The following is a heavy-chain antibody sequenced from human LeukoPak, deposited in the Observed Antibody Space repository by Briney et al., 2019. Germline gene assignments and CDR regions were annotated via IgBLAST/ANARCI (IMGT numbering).Heavy chain of an antibody. Sequence: ASVKVSCKASGYTFTSYDINWVRQATGQGLEWMGWMNPNSGNTGYAQKFQGRVTMTRDTSISTAYMELSRLRSDDTAVYYCARAGRVCSSTSCYTGGRVDYWGQGTLVTVSS. CDR3: ARAGRVCSSTSCYTGGRVDY. CDR2: MNPNSGNT. V-gene: IGHV1-8*01. CDR1: GYTFTSYD. D-gene: IGHD2-2*02. J-gene: IGHJ4*02.